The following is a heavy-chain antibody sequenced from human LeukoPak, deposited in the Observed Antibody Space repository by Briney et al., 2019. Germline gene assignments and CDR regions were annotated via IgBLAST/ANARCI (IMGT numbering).Heavy chain of an antibody. D-gene: IGHD3-3*01. V-gene: IGHV3-30*04. CDR2: LSYDGTTE. CDR3: ARGVNYDFWSGYPAFDY. J-gene: IGHJ4*02. CDR1: GFPFSYYA. Sequence: GGSLRLSCAASGFPFSYYAMQWVRQAPDRGLEWVAALSYDGTTEHYADSVKGRFTISRDTSKNILYLQMTSLRTEDTAVYYCARGVNYDFWSGYPAFDYWGQGTLVTVSS.